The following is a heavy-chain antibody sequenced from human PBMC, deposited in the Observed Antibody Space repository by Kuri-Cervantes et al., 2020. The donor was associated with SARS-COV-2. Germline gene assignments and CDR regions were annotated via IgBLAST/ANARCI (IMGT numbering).Heavy chain of an antibody. D-gene: IGHD2-2*01. CDR2: IKQDGSEK. CDR1: GFTFSSYG. J-gene: IGHJ6*02. Sequence: GGSLRLSCAASGFTFSSYGMSWVRQAPGKGLEWVANIKQDGSEKYYVDSVKGRFTISRDNAKNSLYLQMNSLRAEDTAVYYCARAPGDCSSTNCYGAYGMDVWGQGTMVTVSS. CDR3: ARAPGDCSSTNCYGAYGMDV. V-gene: IGHV3-7*05.